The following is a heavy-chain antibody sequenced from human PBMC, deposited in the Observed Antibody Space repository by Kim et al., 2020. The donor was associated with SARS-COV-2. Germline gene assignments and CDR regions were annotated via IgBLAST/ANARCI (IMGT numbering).Heavy chain of an antibody. CDR3: AKASSRLGPSRGTYDY. J-gene: IGHJ4*01. D-gene: IGHD3-16*01. Sequence: GGSLRLSCAASEFNFDAYDMHWVRQAPGKGLEWVAGISWNSGTQVYADSVKGRFTISRDNAKNSLYLQMNSLQTEDTALYYCAKASSRLGPSRGTYDYWG. CDR2: ISWNSGTQ. CDR1: EFNFDAYD. V-gene: IGHV3-9*01.